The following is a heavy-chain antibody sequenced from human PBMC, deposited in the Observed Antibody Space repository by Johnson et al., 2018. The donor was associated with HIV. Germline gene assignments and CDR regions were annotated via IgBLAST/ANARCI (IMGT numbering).Heavy chain of an antibody. V-gene: IGHV3-23*04. CDR3: ARDPYYDFLTGPRDAFDI. D-gene: IGHD3-9*01. Sequence: VQLVESGGVVVQPGGSLRLSCAASGFTFSSYALTWVRQAPGRGLEWVSTISGSGGSTSYADSVKGRFTISRDNSKNTLYLQMNSLRAEDTAVYYCARDPYYDFLTGPRDAFDIWGQGTMVTVSS. CDR2: ISGSGGST. J-gene: IGHJ3*02. CDR1: GFTFSSYA.